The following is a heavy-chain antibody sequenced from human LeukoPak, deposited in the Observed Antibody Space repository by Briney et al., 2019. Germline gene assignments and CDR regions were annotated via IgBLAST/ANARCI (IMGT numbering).Heavy chain of an antibody. J-gene: IGHJ4*02. Sequence: RTGGSLRLSCAASGFTFDDYGMSWVRHAPGKGREWVSGINWNGGSTGYADSVKGRFTISRDNAKNSLYLQMNSLRAEDTALYYCARDGFTIFGVVTYFDYWGQGTLVTVSS. V-gene: IGHV3-20*04. CDR1: GFTFDDYG. CDR2: INWNGGST. CDR3: ARDGFTIFGVVTYFDY. D-gene: IGHD3-3*01.